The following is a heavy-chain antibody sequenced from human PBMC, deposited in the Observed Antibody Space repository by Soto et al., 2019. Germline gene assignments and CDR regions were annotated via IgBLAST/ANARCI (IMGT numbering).Heavy chain of an antibody. CDR2: ISAYNGNT. J-gene: IGHJ4*02. Sequence: QVQLVQCGAEVKKPGASVKVSCKASGYTCTSYGISWVRQAPGQGLEWMGWISAYNGNTNYAQKLQGRVTMTTDTSTSTAYMELRSLRSDDTAVYYSARGESSFYGDYGGNFDYWGQGTLVTVSS. CDR1: GYTCTSYG. D-gene: IGHD4-17*01. V-gene: IGHV1-18*01. CDR3: ARGESSFYGDYGGNFDY.